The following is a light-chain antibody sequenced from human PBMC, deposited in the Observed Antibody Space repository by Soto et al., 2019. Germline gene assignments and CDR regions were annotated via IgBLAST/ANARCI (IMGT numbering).Light chain of an antibody. CDR1: HSESISSNY. CDR3: QPYGRSWT. CDR2: GAS. Sequence: TVLTQSPVILFLSPGEKATLAXRAIHSESISSNYVAWYQQKPGQSPXLSSYGASNRGTAITDRFNCTRSVTDFTLTITKVESEDFAVYYCQPYGRSWTFGQGTKV. J-gene: IGKJ1*01. V-gene: IGKV3-20*01.